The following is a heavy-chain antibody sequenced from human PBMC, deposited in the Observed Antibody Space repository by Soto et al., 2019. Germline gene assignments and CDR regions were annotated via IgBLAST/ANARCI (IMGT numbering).Heavy chain of an antibody. CDR1: GFTFDDYA. CDR2: INWNSGSI. D-gene: IGHD6-13*01. V-gene: IGHV3-9*01. CDR3: VKDESINWYSGHFRH. Sequence: EVQLVESGGGLVQPGRSLRLSCAASGFTFDDYAMHWVRQVPGKGLEWVSGINWNSGSIGYADSVKGRFAISRDNAKNSQHLQLNSLRAEDTAFYYCVKDESINWYSGHFRHWGQGTLVTVFS. J-gene: IGHJ1*01.